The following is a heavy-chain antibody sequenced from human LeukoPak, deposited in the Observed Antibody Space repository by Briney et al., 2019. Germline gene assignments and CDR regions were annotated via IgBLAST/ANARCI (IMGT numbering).Heavy chain of an antibody. V-gene: IGHV3-48*03. Sequence: GGSLRLSRAASGFTFSSYEMNWVRQAPGKGLEWVSYISSSGSTIYYADSVKGRFTISRDNAKNSLYLQMNSLRAEGTAVYYCARNGYSSSWREFDYWGQGTLVTVSS. CDR3: ARNGYSSSWREFDY. CDR1: GFTFSSYE. J-gene: IGHJ4*02. CDR2: ISSSGSTI. D-gene: IGHD6-13*01.